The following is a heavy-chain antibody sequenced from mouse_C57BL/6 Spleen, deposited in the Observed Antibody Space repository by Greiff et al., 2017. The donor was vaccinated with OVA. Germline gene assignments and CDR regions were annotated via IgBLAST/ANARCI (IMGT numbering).Heavy chain of an antibody. CDR1: GFTFSDYG. CDR2: ISNLAYSI. CDR3: ARHVYDGYYGAMDY. J-gene: IGHJ4*01. V-gene: IGHV5-15*01. Sequence: DVKLVESGGGLVQPGGSLKLSCAASGFTFSDYGMAWVRQAPRKGPEWVAFISNLAYSIYYADTVTGRFTISRENAKNTLYLEMSSLRSEDTAMYYCARHVYDGYYGAMDYWGQGTSVTVSS. D-gene: IGHD2-3*01.